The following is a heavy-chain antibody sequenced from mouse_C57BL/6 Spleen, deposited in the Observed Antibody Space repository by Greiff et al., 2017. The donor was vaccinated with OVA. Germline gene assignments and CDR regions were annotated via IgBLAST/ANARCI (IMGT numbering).Heavy chain of an antibody. D-gene: IGHD1-1*01. CDR1: GYSITSGYY. J-gene: IGHJ3*01. Sequence: EVKLQESGPGLVKPSQSLSLTCSVTGYSITSGYYWNWIRQFPGNKLEWMGYISYDGSNNYNPSLKNRISITRDTSKNQFFLKLNSVTTEDTATYYCAREGADDYYYGSSSVACWGQGTLVTVSA. V-gene: IGHV3-6*01. CDR2: ISYDGSN. CDR3: AREGADDYYYGSSSVAC.